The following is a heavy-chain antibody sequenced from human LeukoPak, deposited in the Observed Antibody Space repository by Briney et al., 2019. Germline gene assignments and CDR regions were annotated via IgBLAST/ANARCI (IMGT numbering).Heavy chain of an antibody. Sequence: GGSLRLSCAASGFTFRSYAMSWVRQAPGKGLEWVSAISGSGGSTYYADSVKGRFTISRDNSKNTLYLQMNSLRAEDTAVYYCARVSKDCTNGVCCDYWGQGTLVTVSS. V-gene: IGHV3-23*01. CDR1: GFTFRSYA. D-gene: IGHD2-8*01. CDR3: ARVSKDCTNGVCCDY. CDR2: ISGSGGST. J-gene: IGHJ4*02.